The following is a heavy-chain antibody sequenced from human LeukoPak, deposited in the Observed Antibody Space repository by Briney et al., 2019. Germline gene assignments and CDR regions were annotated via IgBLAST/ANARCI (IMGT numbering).Heavy chain of an antibody. J-gene: IGHJ4*02. CDR3: ARLISSSWYLDY. Sequence: GESLKISCKGSGYRFSSYWISWVRQIPGKGLEWMGRIDPSDSYTNYSPSFQGHVTISADKSISTAYLQWSSLKASDTAMYYCARLISSSWYLDYWGQGTLVTVSS. D-gene: IGHD6-13*01. CDR1: GYRFSSYW. CDR2: IDPSDSYT. V-gene: IGHV5-10-1*01.